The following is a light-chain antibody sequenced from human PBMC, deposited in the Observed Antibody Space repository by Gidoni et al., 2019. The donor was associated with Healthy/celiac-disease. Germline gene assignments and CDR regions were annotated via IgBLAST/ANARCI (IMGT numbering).Light chain of an antibody. CDR1: QSVSSSY. Sequence: EMVLTQSPGTLSLSPGGRATLSCRASQSVSSSYLAWYQQNPGQAPRLLIYGASSRATGIPDRFSGSGSGTDFTLTISRLEPEDFAVYYCQQYGSSPRTFGQGTKVEIK. V-gene: IGKV3-20*01. CDR2: GAS. J-gene: IGKJ1*01. CDR3: QQYGSSPRT.